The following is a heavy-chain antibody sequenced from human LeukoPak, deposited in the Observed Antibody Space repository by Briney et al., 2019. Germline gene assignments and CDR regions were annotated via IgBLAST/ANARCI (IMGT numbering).Heavy chain of an antibody. Sequence: PSETLSLTCTVSGGSISSYYWSWIRQPPGKGLEWIGYINYSGSTNYNPSLKSRVTISVDTSKNQFSLKLSSVTAADTAVYYCARHAFSGSYYDYWGQGTLVTVSS. CDR3: ARHAFSGSYYDY. V-gene: IGHV4-59*08. D-gene: IGHD1-26*01. CDR2: INYSGST. J-gene: IGHJ4*02. CDR1: GGSISSYY.